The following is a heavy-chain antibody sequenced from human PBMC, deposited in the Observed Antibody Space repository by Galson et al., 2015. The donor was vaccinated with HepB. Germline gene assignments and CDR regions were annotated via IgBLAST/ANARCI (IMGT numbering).Heavy chain of an antibody. CDR3: VTGRTPFYFHY. V-gene: IGHV5-51*03. CDR1: GYNFASYW. Sequence: QSGAEVKKPGESLKISCKGSGYNFASYWIGWVRQMPGKGLEWMGIFYPGDSDTRYSPSFQGQVTISADKSISTAYPQWSSLKASDTAIYYCVTGRTPFYFHYWGQGTLVTVS. CDR2: FYPGDSDT. D-gene: IGHD2-8*02. J-gene: IGHJ4*02.